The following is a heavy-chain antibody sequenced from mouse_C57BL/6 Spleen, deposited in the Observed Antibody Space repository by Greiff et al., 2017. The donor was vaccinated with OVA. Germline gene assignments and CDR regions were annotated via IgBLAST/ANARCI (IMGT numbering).Heavy chain of an antibody. J-gene: IGHJ2*01. CDR2: IDPETGGT. CDR3: TRGDGSSYFDY. CDR1: GYTFTDYE. Sequence: QVQLQQSGAELVRPGASVMLSCKASGYTFTDYEMHWVKQTPVHGLEWIGAIDPETGGTAYNQKFKGKAILTADKSSSTAYMELRSLTSEDSAVYYCTRGDGSSYFDYWGQGTTLTVSS. D-gene: IGHD1-1*01. V-gene: IGHV1-15*01.